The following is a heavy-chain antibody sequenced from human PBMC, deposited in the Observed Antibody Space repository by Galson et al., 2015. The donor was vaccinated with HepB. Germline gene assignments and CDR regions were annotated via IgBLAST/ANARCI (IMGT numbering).Heavy chain of an antibody. Sequence: SVKVSCKASEYTFTGYSVLWVRQAPGQGLEWMGRINPNSRGTNYAQKFQGRVTMTSDTSIGTAYMELNRLKSDDTAVYYCAREKRGGGYSYGYRAFDVWGQGTMVTVSS. V-gene: IGHV1-2*06. CDR3: AREKRGGGYSYGYRAFDV. J-gene: IGHJ3*01. CDR2: INPNSRGT. D-gene: IGHD5-18*01. CDR1: EYTFTGYS.